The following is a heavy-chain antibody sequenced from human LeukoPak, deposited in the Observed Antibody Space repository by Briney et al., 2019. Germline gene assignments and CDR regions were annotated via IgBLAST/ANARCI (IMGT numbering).Heavy chain of an antibody. J-gene: IGHJ3*02. V-gene: IGHV4-59*01. Sequence: SETLSLTCTVSGGSISIYYWSWIRQPPGKGLDWIGYIYYSGSTNYNPSLKSRVTISVDTSKNYFSLKMSPVTAADTAVYYCARGDFYAFDIWGHGTMVTVSS. CDR1: GGSISIYY. D-gene: IGHD2/OR15-2a*01. CDR2: IYYSGST. CDR3: ARGDFYAFDI.